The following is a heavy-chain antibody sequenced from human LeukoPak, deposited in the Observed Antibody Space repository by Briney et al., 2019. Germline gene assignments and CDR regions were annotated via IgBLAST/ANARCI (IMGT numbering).Heavy chain of an antibody. Sequence: PGGSLRLSCAASGFTFSSYSMNWVRQAPGKGLEWVSSISSSSSYIYYADSVKGRFTISRDNAKNSLYLQMNSLRAEDTAVYYCARDWSRYSYGSGYWGQGTLVTVSS. J-gene: IGHJ4*02. D-gene: IGHD5-18*01. CDR1: GFTFSSYS. CDR2: ISSSSSYI. CDR3: ARDWSRYSYGSGY. V-gene: IGHV3-21*01.